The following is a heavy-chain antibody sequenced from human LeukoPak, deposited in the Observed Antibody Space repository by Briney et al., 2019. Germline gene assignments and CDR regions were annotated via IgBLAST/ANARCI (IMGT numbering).Heavy chain of an antibody. CDR3: ARHDTSTYYYDSSGYCFDY. V-gene: IGHV4-39*01. Sequence: SETLSLTCTVSSGSISSSSYYWGWIRQPPGKGLEWIGSIYYSGSTYYNPSLKSRVTISVDTSKNQFSLKLSSVTAADTAVYYCARHDTSTYYYDSSGYCFDYWGQGTLVTVSS. CDR1: SGSISSSSYY. J-gene: IGHJ4*02. CDR2: IYYSGST. D-gene: IGHD3-22*01.